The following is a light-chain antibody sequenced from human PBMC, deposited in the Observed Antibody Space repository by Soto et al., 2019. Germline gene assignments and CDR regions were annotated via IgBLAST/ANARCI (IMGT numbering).Light chain of an antibody. CDR1: QSISSW. V-gene: IGKV1-5*01. J-gene: IGKJ1*01. Sequence: DIQMTQSPSTLSASVGDRVTITCRASQSISSWLDWYQQKPGKAPKLLIYDASSLETGVPSRFSGSGSGTDFTFTISSLQPEDFATYYCQQYDNLLWTFGQGAKVDI. CDR3: QQYDNLLWT. CDR2: DAS.